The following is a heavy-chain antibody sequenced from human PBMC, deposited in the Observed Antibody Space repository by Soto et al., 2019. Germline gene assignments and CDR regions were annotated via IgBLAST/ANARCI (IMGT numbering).Heavy chain of an antibody. CDR1: GDTFKNCV. Sequence: QVQVVQSGVEVRRPGSSVKVSCKASGDTFKNCVISWVRQAPGQGLEWMGGIIPLFGTTDFAQRFQGRLTNSTDESTTTAYMELSRLRSEDTATYYCAAELGFGKLSVVWGQGTRVIVSS. CDR3: AAELGFGKLSVV. D-gene: IGHD3-10*01. V-gene: IGHV1-69*01. J-gene: IGHJ6*02. CDR2: IIPLFGTT.